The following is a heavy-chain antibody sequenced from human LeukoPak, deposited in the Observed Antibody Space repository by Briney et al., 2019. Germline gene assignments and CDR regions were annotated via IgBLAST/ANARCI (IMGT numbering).Heavy chain of an antibody. J-gene: IGHJ4*02. D-gene: IGHD4-11*01. CDR2: INPNSGGT. CDR1: GYTFTGYY. Sequence: ASVKVSCKAPGYTFTGYYMHWVRQAPGQGLEWMGWINPNSGGTNYAQKFQGRVTMTRDTSISTAYMELSRLRSDDTAVYYCARENDYRFPTAYWGQGTLVTVSS. V-gene: IGHV1-2*02. CDR3: ARENDYRFPTAY.